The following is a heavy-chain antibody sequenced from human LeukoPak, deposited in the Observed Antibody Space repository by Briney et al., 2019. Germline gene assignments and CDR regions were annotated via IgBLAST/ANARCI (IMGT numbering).Heavy chain of an antibody. Sequence: GGSLRLSCAASGFTFSSYSMNWVRQAPGKGLGWVSSISSSSSYIYYADSVKGRFTISRDNAKNSLYLQMNSLRAEDTAVYYCARGIDDYGDLRLDYWGQGTLVTVSS. D-gene: IGHD4-17*01. CDR1: GFTFSSYS. CDR3: ARGIDDYGDLRLDY. CDR2: ISSSSSYI. V-gene: IGHV3-21*01. J-gene: IGHJ4*02.